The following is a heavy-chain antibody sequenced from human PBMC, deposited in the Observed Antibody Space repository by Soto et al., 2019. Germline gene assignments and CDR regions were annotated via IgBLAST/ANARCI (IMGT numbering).Heavy chain of an antibody. J-gene: IGHJ5*02. CDR1: GYTFTSYD. D-gene: IGHD5-18*01. Sequence: QVQLVQSGAEVKKPGASVKVSCKASGYTFTSYDINWVRQATGQGLEWMGWMNPNSGNTGYAQKSQRRVTKTKKTSISKGYMELSSVRSENTSVYYCARGSRRLWIQLWLHRWFDPWGQGTLVTVSS. CDR2: MNPNSGNT. CDR3: ARGSRRLWIQLWLHRWFDP. V-gene: IGHV1-8*01.